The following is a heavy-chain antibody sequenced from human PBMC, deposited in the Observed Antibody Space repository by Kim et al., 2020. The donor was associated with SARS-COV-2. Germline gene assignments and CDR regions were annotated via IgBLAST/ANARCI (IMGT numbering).Heavy chain of an antibody. D-gene: IGHD2-2*01. CDR1: GFTFSSYG. CDR2: ISYDGSNK. CDR3: AKGGYCSSTSCPNWFDP. V-gene: IGHV3-30*18. Sequence: GGSLRLSCAASGFTFSSYGMHWVRQAPGKGLEWVAVISYDGSNKYYADSVKGRFTISRDNSKNTLYLQMNSLRAEDTAVYYCAKGGYCSSTSCPNWFDPWGQGTLVTVSS. J-gene: IGHJ5*02.